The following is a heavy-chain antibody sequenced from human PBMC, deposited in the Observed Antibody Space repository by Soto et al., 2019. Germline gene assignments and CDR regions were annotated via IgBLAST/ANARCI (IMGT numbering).Heavy chain of an antibody. CDR3: ARDGVAAGNINFDY. CDR2: ISGDSGNT. CDR1: GYMFTKSA. Sequence: ASVKVSCKASGYMFTKSAMHWVRQAPGQRLEWMGWISGDSGNTKYSPKLQDRVTITRDTSASTAYMELSSLRSEDTALYYCARDGVAAGNINFDYWGQGTLVTVS. D-gene: IGHD6-19*01. V-gene: IGHV1-3*01. J-gene: IGHJ4*01.